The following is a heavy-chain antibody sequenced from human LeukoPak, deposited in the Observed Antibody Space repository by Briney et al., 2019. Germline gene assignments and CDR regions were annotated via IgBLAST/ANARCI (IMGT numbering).Heavy chain of an antibody. D-gene: IGHD6-13*01. CDR2: FYPEDSDT. J-gene: IGHJ4*02. Sequence: GESLKISCKGSGYSFFSYWIGWVRRMPGKGLEWMGIFYPEDSDTRYSTSSQGEVTISAAKSISTAYLQWSSLKTSDTAMYYCARGGSSSWPDYWGQGTPVTVSS. V-gene: IGHV5-51*01. CDR1: GYSFFSYW. CDR3: ARGGSSSWPDY.